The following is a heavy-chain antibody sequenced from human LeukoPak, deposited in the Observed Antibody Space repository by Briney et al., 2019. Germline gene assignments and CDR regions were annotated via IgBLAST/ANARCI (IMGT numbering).Heavy chain of an antibody. V-gene: IGHV3-23*01. CDR3: AKRSGYTTGWFFDF. D-gene: IGHD6-19*01. Sequence: YAESVKGRFTISRDNSKNTLFLQMNSLRAEDTAAFYCAKRSGYTTGWFFDFWGQGTLVTVSS. J-gene: IGHJ4*02.